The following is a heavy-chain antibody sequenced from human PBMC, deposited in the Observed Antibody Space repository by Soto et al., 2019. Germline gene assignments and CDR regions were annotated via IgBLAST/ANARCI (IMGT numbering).Heavy chain of an antibody. Sequence: SETLSLTCAVYGGSFSGYSWTWIRQPPGKGLEWIGDINHSASTNYNPSLKSRAIISVDMSKSQFSLKLSSVTAADTAVYYCARSGGKAAKYNWFDPWGQGTLVTVSS. CDR1: GGSFSGYS. V-gene: IGHV4-34*01. CDR3: ARSGGKAAKYNWFDP. CDR2: INHSAST. J-gene: IGHJ5*02. D-gene: IGHD3-10*01.